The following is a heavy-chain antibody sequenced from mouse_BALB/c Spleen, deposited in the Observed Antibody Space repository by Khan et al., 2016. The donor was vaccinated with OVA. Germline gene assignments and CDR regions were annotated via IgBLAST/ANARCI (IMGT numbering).Heavy chain of an antibody. D-gene: IGHD4-1*01. CDR2: IDPANDNS. CDR3: RPAGTGDYFDY. V-gene: IGHV14-3*02. Sequence: IQLVQSGAELVKPGASVKLSCTASGFNIKDTHMHWVKQRPEQGLEWIGRIDPANDNSKYDPRFQGKATITADTSSNTAYLHLSSLTSEDTAVYYCRPAGTGDYFDYWGQGTTLTVSS. J-gene: IGHJ2*01. CDR1: GFNIKDTH.